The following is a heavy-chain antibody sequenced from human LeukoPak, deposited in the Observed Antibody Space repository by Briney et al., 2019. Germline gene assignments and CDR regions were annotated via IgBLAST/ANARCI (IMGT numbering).Heavy chain of an antibody. J-gene: IGHJ5*02. CDR2: IYYSGST. CDR1: GGSISSHY. V-gene: IGHV4-59*08. Sequence: SETLSLTCTVSGGSISSHYWSWIRQPPGKGLEWIGYIYYSGSTNYNPSLKSRVTISVDTSKNQFPLNLSSVTAADTAVYYCARGLTSGYDFWSGYYKPPWFDPWGQGTLVTVSS. D-gene: IGHD3-3*01. CDR3: ARGLTSGYDFWSGYYKPPWFDP.